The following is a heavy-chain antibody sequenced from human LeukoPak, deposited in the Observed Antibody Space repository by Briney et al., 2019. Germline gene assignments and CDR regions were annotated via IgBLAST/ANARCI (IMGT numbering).Heavy chain of an antibody. V-gene: IGHV1-2*02. CDR3: AKDRSVFFFDW. CDR1: GYTFTVSY. J-gene: IGHJ4*02. D-gene: IGHD3-3*01. CDR2: INPNSGDT. Sequence: ASVKVSFKASGYTFTVSYIHWVRQAPGQGQEWMGWINPNSGDTHYAQKFQGRVTMTGDTSIDTAYMELTRLRSDDTALYYCAKDRSVFFFDWWGQGTLVTVSS.